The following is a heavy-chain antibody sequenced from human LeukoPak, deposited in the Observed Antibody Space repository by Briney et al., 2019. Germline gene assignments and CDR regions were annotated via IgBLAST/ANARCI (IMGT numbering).Heavy chain of an antibody. CDR3: ARHDSRASIAAAGIYY. J-gene: IGHJ4*02. CDR1: GYSFTSYW. CDR2: IYPGDSDT. Sequence: PRESLKISCKGSGYSFTSYWIGWVRQMPGKGLEWMGIIYPGDSDTRYSPSFQGQVTISADKSISTAYLQWSSLKASDTAMYYCARHDSRASIAAAGIYYWGQGTLVTVSS. V-gene: IGHV5-51*01. D-gene: IGHD6-13*01.